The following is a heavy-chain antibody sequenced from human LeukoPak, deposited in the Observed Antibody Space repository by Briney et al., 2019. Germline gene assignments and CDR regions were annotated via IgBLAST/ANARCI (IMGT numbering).Heavy chain of an antibody. Sequence: PSETLSLTCTVSGGSISSYYWSWIRQPPGKGLEWIGYIYYSGSTNYNPSLKSRVTISVDTSKNQFSLKLSSVTAADTAVYYCARAGYTSGWYGGTYYFDYWGQGTLVSVSS. V-gene: IGHV4-59*01. J-gene: IGHJ4*02. CDR1: GGSISSYY. CDR3: ARAGYTSGWYGGTYYFDY. CDR2: IYYSGST. D-gene: IGHD6-19*01.